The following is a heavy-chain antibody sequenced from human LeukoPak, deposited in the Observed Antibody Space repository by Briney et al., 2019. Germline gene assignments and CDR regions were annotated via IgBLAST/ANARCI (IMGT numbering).Heavy chain of an antibody. V-gene: IGHV1-69*04. CDR2: IIPILGIA. CDR1: GGTFSSYA. D-gene: IGHD3-3*01. Sequence: SVKVSCKASGGTFSSYAISWVRQAPGQGLEWMGRIIPILGIANYAQKFQGRVTITADKSTSTAYMELSSLRSEDTAVYYCASSPRRTLSNYDFWSGYPYYFDYWAREPWSPSPQ. J-gene: IGHJ4*02. CDR3: ASSPRRTLSNYDFWSGYPYYFDY.